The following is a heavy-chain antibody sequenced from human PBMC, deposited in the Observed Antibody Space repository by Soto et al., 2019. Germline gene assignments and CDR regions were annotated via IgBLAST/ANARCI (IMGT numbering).Heavy chain of an antibody. D-gene: IGHD5-12*01. CDR2: IYTSGST. J-gene: IGHJ5*02. CDR1: GGSISVYD. V-gene: IGHV4-4*07. CDR3: ARAGGYEVQGNNWFDP. Sequence: PSETLALSCTVSGGSISVYDGSWIRQPAGKGLEWIGRIYTSGSTNYNPSLKSRVTLSVDTSKNQFSLKLTSVTAADTAVYYCARAGGYEVQGNNWFDPWGKGTLVTVSS.